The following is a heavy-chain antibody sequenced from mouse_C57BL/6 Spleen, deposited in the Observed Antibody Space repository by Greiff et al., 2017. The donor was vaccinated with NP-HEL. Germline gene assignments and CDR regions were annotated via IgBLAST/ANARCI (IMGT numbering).Heavy chain of an antibody. Sequence: QVQLKQSGPGLVQPSQSLSITCTVSGFSLTSYGVHWVRQSPGKGLEWLGGLGSGGSTDYNAAFISRLSISKDNSKNQVFFKMNSLQADDTTIYYCARNRGNLYYAMDYWGQGTSVTVSS. CDR2: LGSGGST. J-gene: IGHJ4*01. V-gene: IGHV2-2*01. CDR1: GFSLTSYG. CDR3: ARNRGNLYYAMDY. D-gene: IGHD2-1*01.